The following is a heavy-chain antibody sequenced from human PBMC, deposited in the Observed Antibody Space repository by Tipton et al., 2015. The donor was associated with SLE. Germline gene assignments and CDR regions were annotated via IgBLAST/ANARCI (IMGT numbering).Heavy chain of an antibody. CDR1: GFTFSNYG. CDR2: IWYDGSYR. Sequence: QVQLVQSGGGLVQPGGSLRVSYAASGFTFSNYGMHWVRQAPGKGLEWVAVIWYDGSYRYYSDSVKGRFTISRDNSKNTLYLQRNSLRPEDTAVYFCARGLEWALYWGQGTLVTVSS. J-gene: IGHJ4*02. CDR3: ARGLEWALY. D-gene: IGHD3-3*01. V-gene: IGHV3-33*08.